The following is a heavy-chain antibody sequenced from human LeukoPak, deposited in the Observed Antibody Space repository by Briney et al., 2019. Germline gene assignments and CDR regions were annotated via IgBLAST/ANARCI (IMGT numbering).Heavy chain of an antibody. CDR3: ARLNYYGSGSYYNDY. V-gene: IGHV4-34*01. D-gene: IGHD3-10*01. CDR2: INHSGST. Sequence: SETLSLTCAVYGGSFSGYYWSWIRQPPGKGLEWIGEINHSGSTNYNPSLKSRVTISVDTSKNQFSLKLSSVTAADTAVYYCARLNYYGSGSYYNDYWGQGTLVTVSS. CDR1: GGSFSGYY. J-gene: IGHJ4*02.